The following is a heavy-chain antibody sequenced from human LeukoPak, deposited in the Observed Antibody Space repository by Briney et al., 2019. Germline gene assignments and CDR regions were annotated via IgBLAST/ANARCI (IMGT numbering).Heavy chain of an antibody. CDR1: GFTFSSYG. CDR3: AKGGGSGSYYPTPYYYYMDV. Sequence: AGGSLRLSCAASGFTFSSYGMHWVRQAPGKGLEWVAVISYDGSNKYYADSVKGRFTISRDNSKNTLYLQMNSLRAEETAVYYCAKGGGSGSYYPTPYYYYMDVWGKGTTVTVSS. D-gene: IGHD3-10*01. CDR2: ISYDGSNK. V-gene: IGHV3-30*18. J-gene: IGHJ6*03.